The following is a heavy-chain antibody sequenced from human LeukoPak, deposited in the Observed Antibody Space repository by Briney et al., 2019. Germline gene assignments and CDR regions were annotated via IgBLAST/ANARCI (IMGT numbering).Heavy chain of an antibody. CDR1: GGSFSGYY. CDR3: ARSRSGRRARGTGPGRSYYYYGMDV. J-gene: IGHJ6*02. Sequence: SETLSLTCAVYGGSFSGYYWSWIRQPPGKGLEWIGEINHSGSTNYNPSLKSRVTISVDTSKNQFSLKLSSVTAADTAVYYCARSRSGRRARGTGPGRSYYYYGMDVWGQGTTVTVSS. V-gene: IGHV4-34*01. D-gene: IGHD3-16*01. CDR2: INHSGST.